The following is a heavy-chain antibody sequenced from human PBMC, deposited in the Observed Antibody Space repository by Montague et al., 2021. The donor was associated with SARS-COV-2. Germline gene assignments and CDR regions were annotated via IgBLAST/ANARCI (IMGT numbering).Heavy chain of an antibody. J-gene: IGHJ4*02. CDR3: AKASRGYGGDFYS. D-gene: IGHD4-23*01. V-gene: IGHV4-59*02. CDR2: IFYSGST. Sequence: SETLSLTCSVSGDSVNRNYWSWVRQPPGKGLEWLGYIFYSGSTYNPSLNSRVTKSLDTSKNHFSLNLISLTAADTAVYYCAKASRGYGGDFYSWGQGTLVIVSS. CDR1: GDSVNRNY.